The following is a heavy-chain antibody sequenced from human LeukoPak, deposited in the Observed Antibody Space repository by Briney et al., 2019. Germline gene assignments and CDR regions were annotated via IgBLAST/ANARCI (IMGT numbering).Heavy chain of an antibody. CDR1: GGTFSSYA. CDR2: IIPVFGTS. Sequence: ASVKVSCKASGGTFSSYAISWVRQAPGQGLEWMGGIIPVFGTSNYAQKFQGRVTITADESTRTAYMELSSLRSEDTAVYYCARVATIFGVVKGNWFDPWGQGTLVTVSS. V-gene: IGHV1-69*01. J-gene: IGHJ5*02. D-gene: IGHD3-3*01. CDR3: ARVATIFGVVKGNWFDP.